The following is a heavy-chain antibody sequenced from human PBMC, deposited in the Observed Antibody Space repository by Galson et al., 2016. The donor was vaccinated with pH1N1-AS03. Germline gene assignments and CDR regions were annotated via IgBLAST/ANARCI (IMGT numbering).Heavy chain of an antibody. CDR1: GFTLTTHY. CDR3: TREYLYEDNTWGCDRYPYPGYFDY. J-gene: IGHJ4*02. CDR2: INTDGPPP. D-gene: IGHD3-16*02. V-gene: IGHV1-46*01. Sequence: SVKVSCKASGFTLTTHYIHWLRQAPGQGLQWMGLINTDGPPPNYAEKFQGRVTMTADTATRTVFMELSSLTSENTAVYYCTREYLYEDNTWGCDRYPYPGYFDYWGQGTLVTVSS.